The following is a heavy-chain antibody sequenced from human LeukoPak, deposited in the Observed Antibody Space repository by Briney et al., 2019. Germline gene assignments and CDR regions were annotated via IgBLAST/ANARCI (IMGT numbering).Heavy chain of an antibody. D-gene: IGHD6-13*01. J-gene: IGHJ4*02. V-gene: IGHV4-34*01. Sequence: SETLSLTCAVYGGSFSGYYWSWIRQSPEKGLEWIGEIDQGESTNYNPSLKSRVTISVDTSENQFSLRLSSVTAADTAVYYCARGSRGGYSSSWYIPIPPADYWGQGTLVTVSS. CDR2: IDQGEST. CDR3: ARGSRGGYSSSWYIPIPPADY. CDR1: GGSFSGYY.